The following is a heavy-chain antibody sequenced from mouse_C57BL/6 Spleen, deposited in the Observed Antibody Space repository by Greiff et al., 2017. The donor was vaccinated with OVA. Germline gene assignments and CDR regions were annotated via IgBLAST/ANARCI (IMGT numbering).Heavy chain of an antibody. CDR2: INPSNGGT. Sequence: QVQLQQSGTELVKPGASVKLSCKASGYTFTSYWMHWVKQRPGQGLEWIGNINPSNGGTNYNEKFKSKATLTVDKSSSTAYMQLSSLTSEDSAVYYCAGVIPYYDYDVRYYYAMDYWGQGTSVTVSS. D-gene: IGHD2-4*01. J-gene: IGHJ4*01. V-gene: IGHV1-53*01. CDR3: AGVIPYYDYDVRYYYAMDY. CDR1: GYTFTSYW.